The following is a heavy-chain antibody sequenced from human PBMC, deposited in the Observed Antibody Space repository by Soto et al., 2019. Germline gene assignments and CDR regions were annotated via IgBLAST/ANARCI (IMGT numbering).Heavy chain of an antibody. CDR1: GGSISSSNW. J-gene: IGHJ5*02. Sequence: SETLSLTCAVSGGSISSSNWWSWVRQPPGKGLEWIGEIYHSGSTNYNPSLKSRVTISVDKSKNQFSLKLSSVTAADTAVYYCARGPASIVVVTGWFDPWGQGTLVTVSS. V-gene: IGHV4-4*02. D-gene: IGHD3-22*01. CDR2: IYHSGST. CDR3: ARGPASIVVVTGWFDP.